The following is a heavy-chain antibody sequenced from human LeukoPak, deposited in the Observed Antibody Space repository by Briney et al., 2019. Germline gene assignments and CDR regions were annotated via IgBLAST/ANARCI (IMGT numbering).Heavy chain of an antibody. V-gene: IGHV3-7*01. CDR3: TRYGDYDTPCLN. J-gene: IGHJ4*02. CDR1: GIRFSRHW. Sequence: GGSLRLPCAASGIRFSRHWKTWVPQAPGKGLEGVANIKEDGNDKYCVDSVSSRFTMSRDNAKNSLYLQKDSLRAKYTALYNCTRYGDYDTPCLNWGQGTLVTVSS. D-gene: IGHD4-17*01. CDR2: IKEDGNDK.